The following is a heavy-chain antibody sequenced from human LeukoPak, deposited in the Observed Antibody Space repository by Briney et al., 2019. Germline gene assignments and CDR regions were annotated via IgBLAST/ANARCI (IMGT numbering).Heavy chain of an antibody. V-gene: IGHV4-59*01. CDR3: ARGSNWLDP. D-gene: IGHD6-6*01. J-gene: IGHJ5*02. CDR1: GDSISNYY. CDR2: IYYSGST. Sequence: SETLSLTCSVPGDSISNYYWSWIRQPPGKGLEWIGYIYYSGSTNYNPTLKSRVTISKDTSKKQMSLKLNSVTAADTAVYYCARGSNWLDPWGQGTLDTVSS.